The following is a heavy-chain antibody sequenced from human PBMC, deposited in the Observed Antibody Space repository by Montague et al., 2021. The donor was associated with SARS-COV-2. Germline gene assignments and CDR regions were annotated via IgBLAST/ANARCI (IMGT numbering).Heavy chain of an antibody. CDR3: ARGVYSRVVFVVSPRYYFDY. CDR2: VSHPGSA. Sequence: SETLSLTCAVYGEALNGYYWAWLRQAPGKELEWIGEVSHPGSAKYDPSLKSRVTISVDTYRKQVSLRLTSVTAADTATYYCARGVYSRVVFVVSPRYYFDYGGQGNRVAVSA. V-gene: IGHV4-34*01. D-gene: IGHD2-15*01. CDR1: GEALNGYY. J-gene: IGHJ4*02.